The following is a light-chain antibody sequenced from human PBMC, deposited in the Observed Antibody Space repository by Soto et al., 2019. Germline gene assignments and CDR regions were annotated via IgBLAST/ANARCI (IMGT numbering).Light chain of an antibody. CDR3: QQYNNWPVT. CDR1: QSDSSN. Sequence: EIVMTQSPATLSVSPGERVTLSCRASQSDSSNLAWYQKKPGQAPRLLIYGASTRATGIPARFSGSGSGAEFTLTISSLQSEDFVVYYCQQYNNWPVTFGQGTRLEIK. V-gene: IGKV3-15*01. J-gene: IGKJ5*01. CDR2: GAS.